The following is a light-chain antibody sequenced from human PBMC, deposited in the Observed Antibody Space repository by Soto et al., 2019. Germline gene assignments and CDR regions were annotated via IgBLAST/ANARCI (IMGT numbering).Light chain of an antibody. V-gene: IGKV3-15*01. CDR3: QQYNDWPRT. Sequence: LTQSPATLSLSAGERPTLSCRASQSVSSNLAWYQQKPGQAPRLLIYGASTRATGIPARFSGSGSGTEFTLTISSLQSEDFEVYYCQQYNDWPRTFGQGTKVDIK. J-gene: IGKJ1*01. CDR2: GAS. CDR1: QSVSSN.